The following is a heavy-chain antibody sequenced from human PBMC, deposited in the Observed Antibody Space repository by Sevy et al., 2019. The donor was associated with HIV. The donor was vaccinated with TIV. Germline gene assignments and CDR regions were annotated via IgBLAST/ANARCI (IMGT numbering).Heavy chain of an antibody. V-gene: IGHV4-31*03. CDR1: GGFIRSGGYY. J-gene: IGHJ4*02. Sequence: SETLSLTCTVSGGFIRSGGYYWSWIRQHPGKGLEWLGYIYYSGNTYYNPSLKSRVTISVDTSKSQFSLNLSSVTAADTAVYYCARSDGGDYFDYWGQGTLVTVSS. CDR3: ARSDGGDYFDY. CDR2: IYYSGNT.